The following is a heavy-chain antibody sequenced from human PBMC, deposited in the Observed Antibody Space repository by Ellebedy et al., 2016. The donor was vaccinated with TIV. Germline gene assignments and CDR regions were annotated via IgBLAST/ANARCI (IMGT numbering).Heavy chain of an antibody. CDR2: VIPNSGDT. CDR3: AREIDVIGYCGGDCDSLGFDI. CDR1: GYTFTGYY. Sequence: AASVKVSCKASGYTFTGYYIHWVRQAPGQGLEWMGWVIPNSGDTAYAQRFQDRVTMTRDTSISTAYMELSRLTSDDTAIYYCAREIDVIGYCGGDCDSLGFDIWGQGTMVTVSS. D-gene: IGHD2-21*02. J-gene: IGHJ3*02. V-gene: IGHV1-2*02.